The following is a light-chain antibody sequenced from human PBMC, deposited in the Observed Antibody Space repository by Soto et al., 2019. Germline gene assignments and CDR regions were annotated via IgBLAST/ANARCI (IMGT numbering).Light chain of an antibody. V-gene: IGKV1-9*01. CDR1: QGMNTY. CDR2: GAS. J-gene: IGKJ5*01. CDR3: QQLHSYPIT. Sequence: DIQLTQSPSFLSASVGDRVTISCRASQGMNTYVSWYQQKPGKAPKLLIYGASTLHTGVPSRFSGSESGAVFTLKISSLQPEDFATYYCQQLHSYPITFGQGTRLEIK.